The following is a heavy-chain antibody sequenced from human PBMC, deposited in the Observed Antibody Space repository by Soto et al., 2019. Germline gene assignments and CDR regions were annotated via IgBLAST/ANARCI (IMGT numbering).Heavy chain of an antibody. CDR1: GYTFTDYY. Sequence: ASVKVSCKTSGYTFTDYYIQWVRQAPGQGLEWMGWINPNTGATNYAQKFQGWVTMTRDTSISTAYMELSRLKSDDTAVYYCAILAITGSDYFDYWGQGTLVTVSS. V-gene: IGHV1-2*04. CDR3: AILAITGSDYFDY. CDR2: INPNTGAT. D-gene: IGHD1-20*01. J-gene: IGHJ4*02.